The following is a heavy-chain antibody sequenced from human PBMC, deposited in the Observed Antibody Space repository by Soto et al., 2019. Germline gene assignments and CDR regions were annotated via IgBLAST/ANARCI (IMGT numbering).Heavy chain of an antibody. J-gene: IGHJ3*02. CDR2: ISAYNGNT. Sequence: QVHLVQSGAEVKKPGASMKVSCMASGYTFTSYGITWVRQAPGQGLEWMGWISAYNGNTNYAQKLQGRVTMTTDTSTSTAYMELRNLRSDDTAVYYCARDYSSGWQKGAFDIWGQGTMVTVSS. V-gene: IGHV1-18*01. CDR1: GYTFTSYG. D-gene: IGHD6-19*01. CDR3: ARDYSSGWQKGAFDI.